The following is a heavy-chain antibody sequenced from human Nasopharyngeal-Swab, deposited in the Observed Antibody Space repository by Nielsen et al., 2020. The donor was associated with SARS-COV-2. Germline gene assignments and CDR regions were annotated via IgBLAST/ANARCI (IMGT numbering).Heavy chain of an antibody. CDR1: GFTFSSYW. CDR2: IKQDGSEK. J-gene: IGHJ6*02. D-gene: IGHD6-13*01. CDR3: ARDSFSRVGAAGSSHYYYYGMDV. V-gene: IGHV3-7*01. Sequence: GGSLRLSCAASGFTFSSYWMSWVRQAPGKGLEWGANIKQDGSEKYYVDSVKGRFTISRDNAKNSLYLQMNSLRAEDTAVYYCARDSFSRVGAAGSSHYYYYGMDVWGQGTTVTVSS.